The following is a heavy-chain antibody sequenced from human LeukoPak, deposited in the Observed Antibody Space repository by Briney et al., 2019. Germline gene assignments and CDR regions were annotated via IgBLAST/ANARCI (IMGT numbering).Heavy chain of an antibody. CDR2: ISSSSSYI. CDR3: ARGRSGWYDY. Sequence: PGGSLRLSCAASGFTFSSYSLNWVRQAPGKGLEWVSSISSSSSYIYYADSVKGRFTISRDNAKNSLYLQMNSLRAEDTAVYYCARGRSGWYDYWGQGTLVTVSS. V-gene: IGHV3-21*01. CDR1: GFTFSSYS. J-gene: IGHJ4*02. D-gene: IGHD6-19*01.